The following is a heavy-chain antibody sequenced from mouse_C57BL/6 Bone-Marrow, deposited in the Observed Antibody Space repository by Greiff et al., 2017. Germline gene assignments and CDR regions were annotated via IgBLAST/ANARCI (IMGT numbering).Heavy chain of an antibody. V-gene: IGHV1-64*01. Sequence: VQLQQPGAELVKPGASVKLSCKASGYTFTSYWMHWVKQRPGQGLEWIGMIHPTSGSTNYNEKFKSKATLTVDKSSSTAYMQLSSLTSEDSAVYYGARSDYYGSSYNYMDDWGTGTTVTVSS. CDR2: IHPTSGST. CDR3: ARSDYYGSSYNYMDD. D-gene: IGHD1-1*01. J-gene: IGHJ1*03. CDR1: GYTFTSYW.